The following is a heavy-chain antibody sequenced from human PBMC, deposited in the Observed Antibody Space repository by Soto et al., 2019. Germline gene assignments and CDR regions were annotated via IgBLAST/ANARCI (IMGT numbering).Heavy chain of an antibody. CDR2: ISTYNGDT. V-gene: IGHV1-18*01. CDR1: GYTFTRSG. CDR3: AREIGLEGLQNNWFDP. Sequence: ASVKVSCKASGYTFTRSGISWVRQAPGQGLEWMGWISTYNGDTNYAQKLQGRVTMTTDTSTSTAYMELRSLRSDDTAVYYCAREIGLEGLQNNWFDPWGQGTLVTVSS. J-gene: IGHJ5*02. D-gene: IGHD3-3*01.